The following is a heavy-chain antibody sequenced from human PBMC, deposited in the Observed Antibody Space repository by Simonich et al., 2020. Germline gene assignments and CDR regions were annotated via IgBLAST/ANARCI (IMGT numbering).Heavy chain of an antibody. CDR1: GGSISSYY. CDR3: ARNKFWGEVVTAIPGYWYFDL. J-gene: IGHJ2*01. D-gene: IGHD2-21*02. V-gene: IGHV4-59*08. CDR2: IYYSGST. Sequence: QVQLQESGPGLVKPSETLSLTCTVSGGSISSYYWSWIRQPPGKGLEWIGYIYYSGSTNYNPSLKSRVTISVDTSKNQFSLKLSSVTAADTAVYYCARNKFWGEVVTAIPGYWYFDLWGRGTLVTVSS.